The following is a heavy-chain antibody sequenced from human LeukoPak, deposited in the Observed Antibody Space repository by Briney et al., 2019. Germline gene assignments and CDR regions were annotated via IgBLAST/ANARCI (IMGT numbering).Heavy chain of an antibody. CDR1: GYPFTGYY. D-gene: IGHD6-13*01. J-gene: IGHJ5*02. V-gene: IGHV1-2*02. CDR3: ARSGYSSSWAGNWFDP. Sequence: ASVKVSCKASGYPFTGYYMHWVRQAPGQGLEWMGWINPNSGGTRYAQKFQGRVTMTTDTSTSTAYMELRSLRSDDTAVYYCARSGYSSSWAGNWFDPWGQGTLVTVSS. CDR2: INPNSGGT.